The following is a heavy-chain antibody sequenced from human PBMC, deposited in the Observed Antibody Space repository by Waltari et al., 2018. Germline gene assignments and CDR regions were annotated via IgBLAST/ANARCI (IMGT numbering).Heavy chain of an antibody. D-gene: IGHD3-22*01. V-gene: IGHV3-7*01. CDR1: GFTFSSYW. CDR2: IKQEGSEK. Sequence: EVQLVESGGGLVQPGGSLRLSCAASGFTFSSYWMSWVRQAPGKGLEWVANIKQEGSEKYDVDSLKGRFTNARDNAKNSLYLQMNSLRAEDTAVYYCARGRYYDSSGYYDYWGQGTLVTVSS. J-gene: IGHJ4*02. CDR3: ARGRYYDSSGYYDY.